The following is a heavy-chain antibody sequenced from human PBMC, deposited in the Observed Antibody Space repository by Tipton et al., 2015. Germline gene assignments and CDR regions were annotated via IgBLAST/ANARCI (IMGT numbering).Heavy chain of an antibody. V-gene: IGHV4-59*12. CDR1: GGSISSYY. J-gene: IGHJ1*01. Sequence: PGLVKPSETLSLTCTVSGGSISSYYWSWIRQPPGKGLEWIGYIYYIGNTNYNPSLKSRVTMSLDKSKNQFSLKLRSVTAADTALYYCARESRQITVTMAKKEYFQFWGQGTLVTVSS. CDR2: IYYIGNT. D-gene: IGHD4-17*01. CDR3: ARESRQITVTMAKKEYFQF.